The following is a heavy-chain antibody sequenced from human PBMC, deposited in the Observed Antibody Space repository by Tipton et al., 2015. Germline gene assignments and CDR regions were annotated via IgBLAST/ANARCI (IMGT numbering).Heavy chain of an antibody. CDR3: AREAIFGVAYWVDP. Sequence: TLSLTCAVYGGSLSGYYWSWIRQPPGKGLEWIGEMNHSGTTNYNPSFKSRVTMSIDTSNNEFSLKLRSVTAADTAVYYCAREAIFGVAYWVDPWGPGTLVTVSS. CDR1: GGSLSGYY. V-gene: IGHV4-34*01. J-gene: IGHJ5*02. D-gene: IGHD3-3*01. CDR2: MNHSGTT.